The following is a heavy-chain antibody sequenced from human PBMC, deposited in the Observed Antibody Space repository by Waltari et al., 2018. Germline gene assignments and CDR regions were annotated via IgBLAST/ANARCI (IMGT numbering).Heavy chain of an antibody. J-gene: IGHJ6*02. CDR3: ARDGSGWIYYYYGMDV. CDR1: GGSFSGYY. CDR2: INQSGST. D-gene: IGHD6-19*01. V-gene: IGHV4-34*01. Sequence: QVQLQQWGAGLLKPSETLSLTCAVYGGSFSGYYWSWIRQPQGKGLEWIGEINQSGSTNYNPSLKSRGTISVDTSKNQFSLKLSSVTAADTAVYYCARDGSGWIYYYYGMDVWGQGTTVTVSS.